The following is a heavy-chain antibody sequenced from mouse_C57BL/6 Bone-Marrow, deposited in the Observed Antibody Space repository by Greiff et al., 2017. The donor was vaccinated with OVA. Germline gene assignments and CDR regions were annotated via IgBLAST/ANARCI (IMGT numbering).Heavy chain of an antibody. CDR3: ARKGGTGYDGGGYYYAMDY. D-gene: IGHD2-2*01. Sequence: VQGVESGPGLVQPSQSLSITCTVSGFSLTSYGVHWVRQSPGKGLEWLGVIWSGGSTDYNAAFISRLSISKDNSKSQVFFKMNSLQADDTAIYYGARKGGTGYDGGGYYYAMDYWGQGTSVTVSS. J-gene: IGHJ4*01. V-gene: IGHV2-2*01. CDR1: GFSLTSYG. CDR2: IWSGGST.